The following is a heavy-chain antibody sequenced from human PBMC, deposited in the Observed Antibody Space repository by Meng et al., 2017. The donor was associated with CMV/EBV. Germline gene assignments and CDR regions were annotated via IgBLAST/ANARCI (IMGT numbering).Heavy chain of an antibody. CDR2: ISSSGSTI. J-gene: IGHJ5*02. Sequence: GESLKISCAASGFTFSSYEMNWVRQAPGKGLEWVSYISSSGSTIYYADSVKGRFTISRDNAKNSLYLQMNSLRAEDTAVYYCARDGRRDAYILNWFDPWGQGTLVTVSS. V-gene: IGHV3-48*03. CDR1: GFTFSSYE. CDR3: ARDGRRDAYILNWFDP. D-gene: IGHD5-24*01.